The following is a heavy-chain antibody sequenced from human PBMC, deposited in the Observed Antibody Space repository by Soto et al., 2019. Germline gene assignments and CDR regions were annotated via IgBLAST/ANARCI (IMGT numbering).Heavy chain of an antibody. CDR2: IYYSGST. CDR1: GGSISSYY. D-gene: IGHD2-8*01. J-gene: IGHJ4*02. V-gene: IGHV4-59*01. CDR3: ASAPVYATYVDY. Sequence: SETLSLTCTVSGGSISSYYWSWLRQPPGKGMEWLGYIYYSGSTNYNPSLKSRVTISVDTSKNQVSLNLSAVTAAFTAVYYCASAPVYATYVDYWVQGTLGTVSS.